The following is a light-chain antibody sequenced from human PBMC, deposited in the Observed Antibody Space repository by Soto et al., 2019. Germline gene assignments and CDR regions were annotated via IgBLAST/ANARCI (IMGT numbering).Light chain of an antibody. CDR2: LSS. J-gene: IGKJ1*01. Sequence: DIVMTQSPLSLPVTPGEPASISCRSSQSLLHSNGYTYLDWYLQKPGQSPQLLIYLSSVRASGVPDRSSGSGSGTEFTLKISRVEAEDGGLYYCMQSLQNPWTFGQGTKVEIK. V-gene: IGKV2-28*01. CDR3: MQSLQNPWT. CDR1: QSLLHSNGYTY.